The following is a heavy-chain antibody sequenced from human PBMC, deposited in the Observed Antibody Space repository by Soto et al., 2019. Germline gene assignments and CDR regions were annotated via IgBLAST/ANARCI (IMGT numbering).Heavy chain of an antibody. Sequence: ETLSLTCTVPGGSVSSGSYYWSWIRQPPGKGLEWIGYIYYSGSTNYNPSLKSRVTISVDTSKNQFSLKLSSVTAADTAVYYCARDFSGSYYEYYYGMDVWGQGTTVTVSS. J-gene: IGHJ6*02. CDR3: ARDFSGSYYEYYYGMDV. V-gene: IGHV4-61*01. D-gene: IGHD1-26*01. CDR2: IYYSGST. CDR1: GGSVSSGSYY.